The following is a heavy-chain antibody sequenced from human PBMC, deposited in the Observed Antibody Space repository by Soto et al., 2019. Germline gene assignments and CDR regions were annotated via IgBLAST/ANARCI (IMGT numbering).Heavy chain of an antibody. CDR3: ARGATHYDFWSGYYHFDY. Sequence: QVQLVQSGAEVKKPGASVKVSCKASGYTFTSYGISWVRQAPGQGLEWMGWISAYNGNTNYAQKLQGRDTMTTDTSTSTAYMELRSLRSDDTAVYYCARGATHYDFWSGYYHFDYWGQGTLVTVSS. CDR2: ISAYNGNT. D-gene: IGHD3-3*01. J-gene: IGHJ4*02. CDR1: GYTFTSYG. V-gene: IGHV1-18*01.